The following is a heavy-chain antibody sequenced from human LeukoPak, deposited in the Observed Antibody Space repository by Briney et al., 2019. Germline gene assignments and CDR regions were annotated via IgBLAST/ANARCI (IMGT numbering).Heavy chain of an antibody. D-gene: IGHD3-22*01. Sequence: GGSLRLSCAASGFTFSSYSMNWVRQAPGKGLEWVSSISSSSSYIYYADSVKGRFTISRDNAKNSLYLQMNSLRAEDTAVYYCARNYYYDSSGPDAFDIWGQGTMVTVS. V-gene: IGHV3-21*01. CDR1: GFTFSSYS. CDR3: ARNYYYDSSGPDAFDI. J-gene: IGHJ3*02. CDR2: ISSSSSYI.